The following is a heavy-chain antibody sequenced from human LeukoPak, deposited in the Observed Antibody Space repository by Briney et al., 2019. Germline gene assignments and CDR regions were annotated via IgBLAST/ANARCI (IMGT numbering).Heavy chain of an antibody. CDR2: ISYDGSNK. Sequence: PGGSLRLSCAASGFTFSSYAMHWVRQAPGKGLEWVAVISYDGSNKYYADSVKGRFTISRDNFKNTLYLQMNSLRAEDTAVYYCARDFKSGYVDSWGQGTLVTVSS. CDR1: GFTFSSYA. D-gene: IGHD3-3*01. J-gene: IGHJ4*02. CDR3: ARDFKSGYVDS. V-gene: IGHV3-30*04.